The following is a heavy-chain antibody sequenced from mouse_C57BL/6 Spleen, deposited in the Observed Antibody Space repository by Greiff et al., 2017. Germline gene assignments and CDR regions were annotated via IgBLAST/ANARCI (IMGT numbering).Heavy chain of an antibody. V-gene: IGHV1-78*01. J-gene: IGHJ1*03. CDR1: GYTFTDHT. CDR3: ARGQALTVVAKYFDV. D-gene: IGHD1-1*01. CDR2: IYPRDGST. Sequence: QVQLQQSDAELVKPGASVKISCKASGYTFTDHTIHWMKQRPEQGLEWIGYIYPRDGSTKYNEKFKGKATLTADKSSSTAYMQLNSLTSEDSAVXFCARGQALTVVAKYFDVWGTGTTVTVSA.